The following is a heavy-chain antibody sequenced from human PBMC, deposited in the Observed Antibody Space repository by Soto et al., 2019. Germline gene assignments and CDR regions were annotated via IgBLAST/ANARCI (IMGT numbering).Heavy chain of an antibody. CDR3: ATRSGWKRQWAFDI. D-gene: IGHD6-19*01. CDR2: FDPEDGET. J-gene: IGHJ3*02. CDR1: GCTLTELL. V-gene: IGHV1-24*01. Sequence: GGSVMVSCKVSGCTLTELLLHWVGPAFGEGLEWMGGFDPEDGETSYAQKFQGKVTMTEDTSTDTAYMELSSLRSEDTAVYYCATRSGWKRQWAFDIWGQGTMVTVSS.